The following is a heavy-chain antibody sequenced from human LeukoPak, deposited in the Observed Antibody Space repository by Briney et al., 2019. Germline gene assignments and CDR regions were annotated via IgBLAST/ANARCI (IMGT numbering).Heavy chain of an antibody. CDR1: GYTFTIYD. J-gene: IGHJ6*03. Sequence: ASVKVSFRSSGYTFTIYDINWVRQATGQGLEWMGWMNPNSGNTGYAQKFQGRVTMTRNTSISTAYMELSSLRSEDTAVYYCARRGFGELLIYYYYMDVWGKGTTVTVSS. V-gene: IGHV1-8*01. CDR2: MNPNSGNT. D-gene: IGHD3-10*01. CDR3: ARRGFGELLIYYYYMDV.